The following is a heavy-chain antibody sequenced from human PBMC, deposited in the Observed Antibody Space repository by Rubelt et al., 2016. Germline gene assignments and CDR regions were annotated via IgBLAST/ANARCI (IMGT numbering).Heavy chain of an antibody. CDR3: ARDRDGGATLVQREGNVWFDP. CDR1: GGTFSSYA. CDR2: IIPIFGTA. J-gene: IGHJ5*02. D-gene: IGHD1-26*01. Sequence: QVQLVQSGAEVKKPGSSVKVSCKASGGTFSSYAISWVRQAPGQGLEWMGGIIPIFGTANYAQRFQGRVTITADESTSTAYMELSSLRSDETAVYYCARDRDGGATLVQREGNVWFDPWGQGTLVTVSS. V-gene: IGHV1-69*01.